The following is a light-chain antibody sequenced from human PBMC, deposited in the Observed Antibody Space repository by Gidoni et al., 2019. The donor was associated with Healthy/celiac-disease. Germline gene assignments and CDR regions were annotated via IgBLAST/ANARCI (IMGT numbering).Light chain of an antibody. CDR1: QSVSSSY. J-gene: IGKJ2*01. V-gene: IGKV3-20*01. Sequence: EIVLTQSPGTLSLSPGKRATLSCRASQSVSSSYLAWYQQKPGQAPRLLIYGASSRATGIPDRFSGSGSGTDFTLTISRLEPEDFAVYYCQQYGSSPYTFXQXTKLEIK. CDR3: QQYGSSPYT. CDR2: GAS.